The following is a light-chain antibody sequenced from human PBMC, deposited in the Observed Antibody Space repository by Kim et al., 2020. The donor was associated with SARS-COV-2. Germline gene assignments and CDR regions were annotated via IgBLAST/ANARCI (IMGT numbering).Light chain of an antibody. Sequence: GQSITISCTGTSSDVGGYNYVSWCQQHPGKAPQLIIYDVGERPSGVSNRFSGSKSGNTASLTISGLQAEDEADYYCSSYTTSATWVFGGGTKLTVL. CDR2: DVG. V-gene: IGLV2-14*04. J-gene: IGLJ3*02. CDR3: SSYTTSATWV. CDR1: SSDVGGYNY.